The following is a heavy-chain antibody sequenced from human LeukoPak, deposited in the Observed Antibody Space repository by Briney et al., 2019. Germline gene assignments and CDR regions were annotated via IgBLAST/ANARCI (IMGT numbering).Heavy chain of an antibody. CDR2: IYDSGST. V-gene: IGHV4-59*11. CDR3: ARKSFHTSSYDY. Sequence: SETLSLTCTVSGGYLGSHYWTWIRQPPGKGLEWIGYIYDSGSTYYHPSLKSRVTISVDTSKNQFSLRLSSATAADTAVYYCARKSFHTSSYDYWGQGTLVTVSS. D-gene: IGHD2-2*01. J-gene: IGHJ4*02. CDR1: GGYLGSHY.